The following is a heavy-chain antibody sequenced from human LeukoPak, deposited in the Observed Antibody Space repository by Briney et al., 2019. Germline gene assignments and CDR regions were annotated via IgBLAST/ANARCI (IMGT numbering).Heavy chain of an antibody. CDR1: GFTFSSYG. D-gene: IGHD3-10*01. CDR2: ISYDGSNK. CDR3: AKDQGYYGPGSYLENNWFDP. J-gene: IGHJ5*02. Sequence: GRSLRLSCAASGFTFSSYGMHWVRQAPGKGLEWVAVISYDGSNKYYADSVKGRFTISRDNSKNTLYLQMNSLRAEDTAVYYCAKDQGYYGPGSYLENNWFDPWGQGTLVTVSS. V-gene: IGHV3-30*18.